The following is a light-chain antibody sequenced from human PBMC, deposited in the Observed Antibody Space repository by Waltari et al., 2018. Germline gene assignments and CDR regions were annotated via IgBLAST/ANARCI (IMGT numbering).Light chain of an antibody. CDR2: LGS. V-gene: IGKV2-28*01. CDR1: QRLRHSNGYNY. Sequence: VLTQSPLSLSVTPGESASIPCRSSQRLRHSNGYNYLDWYVQKPGQSPQLLIYLGSSRASGVPDRFSGSGSETDFTLTINSLQSEDYALYYCHQYNEWPHTFGQGTNLAIK. CDR3: HQYNEWPHT. J-gene: IGKJ2*01.